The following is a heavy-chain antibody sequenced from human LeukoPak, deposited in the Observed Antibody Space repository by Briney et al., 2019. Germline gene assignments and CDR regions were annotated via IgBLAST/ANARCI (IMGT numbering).Heavy chain of an antibody. V-gene: IGHV4-30-2*01. Sequence: SQTLSLTCTVSGGSISSGDYYWSWIRQPPGKGLEWIGYIYHSGSTYYNPSLKSRVTISVDRSKNQFSLKLSSVTAADTAVYYCAREGPTYWFDPWGQGTLVTVSS. J-gene: IGHJ5*02. CDR2: IYHSGST. CDR3: AREGPTYWFDP. D-gene: IGHD2-21*01. CDR1: GGSISSGDYY.